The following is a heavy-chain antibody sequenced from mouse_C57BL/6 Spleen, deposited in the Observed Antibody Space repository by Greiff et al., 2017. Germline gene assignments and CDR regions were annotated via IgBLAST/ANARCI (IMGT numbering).Heavy chain of an antibody. CDR2: IGPGGGST. D-gene: IGHD2-12*01. J-gene: IGHJ1*03. CDR1: GYTFTDYY. V-gene: IGHV1-77*01. CDR3: AIEAYDGYFDV. Sequence: QVQLQQSGAELVKPGASVKISCKASGYTFTDYYINWVKQRPGKGLEWIGKIGPGGGSTYYNEKFKGKATLNADKSSSTAYMQLSSLTSEDSAVYFFAIEAYDGYFDVWGTGTTVTVSS.